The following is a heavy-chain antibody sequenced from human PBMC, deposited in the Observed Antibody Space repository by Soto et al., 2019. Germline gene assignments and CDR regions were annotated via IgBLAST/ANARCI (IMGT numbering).Heavy chain of an antibody. D-gene: IGHD1-1*01. Sequence: KPSETLSLTCTVSGGSISSYYWSWIRQPPGNGLEWVGYIYYSGSTNYNPSLKSRVTISVDTSKNQFSLKLSSVTAADTAVYYCARHQRIGGLDVWGQGTTVTVSS. CDR3: ARHQRIGGLDV. J-gene: IGHJ6*02. CDR1: GGSISSYY. V-gene: IGHV4-59*01. CDR2: IYYSGST.